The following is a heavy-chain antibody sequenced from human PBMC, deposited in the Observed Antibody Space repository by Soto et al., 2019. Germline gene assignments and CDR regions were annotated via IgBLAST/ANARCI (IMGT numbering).Heavy chain of an antibody. J-gene: IGHJ4*02. V-gene: IGHV4-59*01. D-gene: IGHD2-15*01. CDR2: IYYSGST. Sequence: SETLSLTCTVSGGSISGYHWSWIRQPPGKGLEWIGYIYYSGSTNYNPSLKSRVTISVDTSKNQFSLKLSAVTAADTAFYYCARVGRYCSGGSCYSLPYYFAYWGQETPVTVPS. CDR1: GGSISGYH. CDR3: ARVGRYCSGGSCYSLPYYFAY.